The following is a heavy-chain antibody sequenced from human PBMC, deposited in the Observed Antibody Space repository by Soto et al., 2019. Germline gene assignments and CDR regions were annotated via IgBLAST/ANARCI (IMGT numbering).Heavy chain of an antibody. V-gene: IGHV4-39*02. J-gene: IGHJ4*01. CDR2: LYYRGTT. Sequence: PSETLSLTCKVSGGSVTNTSYHWGWIRQTPGKGLEWIATLYYRGTTDYNSALRSRATMSVDTSKDHFSLTLTSVTVADTAVYFCFGVLAETLDYWGHGTPVTVSS. CDR1: GGSVTNTSYH. D-gene: IGHD3-16*01. CDR3: FGVLAETLDY.